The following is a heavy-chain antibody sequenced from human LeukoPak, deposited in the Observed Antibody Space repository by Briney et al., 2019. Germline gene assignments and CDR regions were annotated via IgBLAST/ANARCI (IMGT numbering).Heavy chain of an antibody. CDR1: GGSISSYY. CDR2: IYVSGST. CDR3: ARIAVAGTFLDY. D-gene: IGHD6-19*01. Sequence: SETRSLTCTVAGGSISSYYWSWIRQPPGKGLEWIGYIYVSGSTNYNPSLKSRVTISVDTSKHQFSLKLSSVTAADTAVYYCARIAVAGTFLDYWGQGTLVTVSS. J-gene: IGHJ4*02. V-gene: IGHV4-59*01.